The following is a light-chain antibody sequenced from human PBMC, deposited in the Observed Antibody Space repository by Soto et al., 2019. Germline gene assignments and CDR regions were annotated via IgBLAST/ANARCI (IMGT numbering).Light chain of an antibody. CDR2: DAS. CDR1: QGISSY. CDR3: QQLRMYPST. V-gene: IGKV1-13*02. Sequence: AIQLSQSPSSLSASVGDRVTITCRASQGISSYLAWYQQKPGKAPKLLIYDASSLYGGVPSRFSGSGSGTDFALTITSLQAEDFATYYCQQLRMYPSTFGGGTKVDIK. J-gene: IGKJ4*01.